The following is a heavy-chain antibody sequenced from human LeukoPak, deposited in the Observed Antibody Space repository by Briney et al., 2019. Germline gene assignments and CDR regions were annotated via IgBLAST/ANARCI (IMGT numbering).Heavy chain of an antibody. Sequence: PGGSLRVSCAASGFTFSSYAMSWVRQARGKGLEWVSSIGGSGGSTYYADSVKGRFTISRDNSKNTLYLQMNSLRAEDTAVYYCAKVETAAAATLRGFDYWGQGTLVTVSS. CDR2: IGGSGGST. V-gene: IGHV3-23*01. CDR3: AKVETAAAATLRGFDY. J-gene: IGHJ4*02. CDR1: GFTFSSYA. D-gene: IGHD6-13*01.